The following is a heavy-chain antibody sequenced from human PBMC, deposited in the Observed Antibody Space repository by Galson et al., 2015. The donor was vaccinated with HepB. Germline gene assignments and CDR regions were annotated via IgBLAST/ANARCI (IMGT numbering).Heavy chain of an antibody. CDR3: ARDGRDYDFWSGYLSSPYYMDV. CDR1: GFTFSSYA. J-gene: IGHJ6*03. D-gene: IGHD3-3*01. Sequence: SLRLSCAASGFTFSSYAMHWVRQAPGKGLEWVAVISYDGSNKYYADSVKGRFTISRDNSKNTLYLQMNSLRAEDTAVYYCARDGRDYDFWSGYLSSPYYMDVWGKGTTVTVSS. CDR2: ISYDGSNK. V-gene: IGHV3-30-3*01.